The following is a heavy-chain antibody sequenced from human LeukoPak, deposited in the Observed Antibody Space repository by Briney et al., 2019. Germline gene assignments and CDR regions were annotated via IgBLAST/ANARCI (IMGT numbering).Heavy chain of an antibody. V-gene: IGHV1-2*02. D-gene: IGHD2-2*01. CDR1: GYTFTGYY. CDR3: AREQLGYCSSTSCHPSRYYYYMDV. J-gene: IGHJ6*03. CDR2: INPNSGGT. Sequence: VASVKVSCKASGYTFTGYYMHWVRQAPGQGLEWTGWINPNSGGTNYAQKFQGRVTMTRDTSISTAYMELSRLRSDGTAVYYCAREQLGYCSSTSCHPSRYYYYMDVWGKGTTVTVSS.